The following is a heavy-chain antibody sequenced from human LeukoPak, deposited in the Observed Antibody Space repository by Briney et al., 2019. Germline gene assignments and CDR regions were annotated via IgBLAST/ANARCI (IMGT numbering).Heavy chain of an antibody. CDR3: ARGPFSTGWYVD. J-gene: IGHJ4*02. CDR2: ISGSGSTI. Sequence: GGSLRLSCAACGFTFGNYEMNWVRQAPGKGLDWVSYISGSGSTIYYADPVKGRFTISRDNAKNSLFLQMDSLRVEDTAIYFCARGPFSTGWYVDWGQGTLVTVSS. V-gene: IGHV3-48*03. D-gene: IGHD6-19*01. CDR1: GFTFGNYE.